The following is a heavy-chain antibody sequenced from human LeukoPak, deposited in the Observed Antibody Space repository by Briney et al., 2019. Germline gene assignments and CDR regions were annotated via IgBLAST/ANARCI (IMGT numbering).Heavy chain of an antibody. CDR3: ARDLTGAVAGTFDY. CDR2: ISPYNGNT. D-gene: IGHD6-19*01. CDR1: GYTFTTYG. V-gene: IGHV1-18*01. J-gene: IGHJ4*02. Sequence: GASVKVSCKASGYTFTTYGISWVRQAPGQGLEWMGWISPYNGNTNYAQKLQGRLTMTTDTSTSTAYMELRSLRSDDTAVYYCARDLTGAVAGTFDYRGQGTLVTASS.